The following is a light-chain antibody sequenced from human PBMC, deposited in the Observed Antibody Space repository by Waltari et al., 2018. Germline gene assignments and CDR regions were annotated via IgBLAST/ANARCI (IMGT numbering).Light chain of an antibody. CDR2: DAS. CDR1: QSVSYY. V-gene: IGKV3-11*01. J-gene: IGKJ4*01. CDR3: QQRRTWPLT. Sequence: EIVLTQSPATLSLSPGERATLSCSASQSVSYYLALYQQSPGQAPRLLTYDASSRATGLPARCSGSGSETDFTLTISSLEPEDFAVYYCQQRRTWPLTFGGGTKVEI.